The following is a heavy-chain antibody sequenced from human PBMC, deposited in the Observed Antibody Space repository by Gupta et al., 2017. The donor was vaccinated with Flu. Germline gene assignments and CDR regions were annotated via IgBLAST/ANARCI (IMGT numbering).Heavy chain of an antibody. J-gene: IGHJ2*01. CDR1: GGSISSGGYY. V-gene: IGHV4-31*03. CDR2: IYHSGST. Sequence: QVQLLESGPGLVKPSQTLSLICNLSGGSISSGGYYWSWVRQHPGKGLEWIGYIYHSGSTYYNPSLKSRVTISIGTSKSQFSLKLTSVTAADTAVYYCASNSAYLPYWYFDLWGRGALVTVSS. CDR3: ASNSAYLPYWYFDL. D-gene: IGHD3-22*01.